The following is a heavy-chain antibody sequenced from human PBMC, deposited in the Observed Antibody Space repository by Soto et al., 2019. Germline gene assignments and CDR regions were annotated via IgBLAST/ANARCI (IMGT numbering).Heavy chain of an antibody. J-gene: IGHJ4*02. D-gene: IGHD3-22*01. V-gene: IGHV4-38-2*01. CDR3: VSGIGHYDSSGDFEY. Sequence: PSETLSLTCAVSGYSISSGFYWGWIRQAPGKGLEWIGSIYHRGSTYYNPSLKSRVTILVDTSNNQFSLSLRSVTAADTAVYYCVSGIGHYDSSGDFEYWGQGTLVTVSS. CDR1: GYSISSGFY. CDR2: IYHRGST.